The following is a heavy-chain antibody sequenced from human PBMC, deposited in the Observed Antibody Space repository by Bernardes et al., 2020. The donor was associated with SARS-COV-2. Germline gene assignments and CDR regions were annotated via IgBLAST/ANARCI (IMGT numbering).Heavy chain of an antibody. CDR3: VRAGTTKRNAMDV. J-gene: IGHJ6*02. CDR1: GLTLSSYW. V-gene: IGHV3-74*01. Sequence: GGSLRLSCAASGLTLSSYWMHWVRQAPGKGLVWVSRINSDGSSTGYADSVKDRFTISRDNAKNTLYLQMNSLRGEDTAVYYCVRAGTTKRNAMDVWGQGTTVTGSS. D-gene: IGHD2-8*01. CDR2: INSDGSST.